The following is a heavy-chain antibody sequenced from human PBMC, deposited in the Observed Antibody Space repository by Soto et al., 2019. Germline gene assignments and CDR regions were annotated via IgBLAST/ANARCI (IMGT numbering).Heavy chain of an antibody. CDR2: IYYSGST. D-gene: IGHD3-10*01. J-gene: IGHJ2*01. CDR3: ARTKGSRTIWYSDL. Sequence: SETLSLTCTVSGGSISSGGYYWSWIRQHPGKGLEWIGYIYYSGSTYYNPSLKSRVTISVDTSKNQFSLKLSSVTAADTAVYYCARTKGSRTIWYSDLWGRGTLVTVSS. V-gene: IGHV4-31*03. CDR1: GGSISSGGYY.